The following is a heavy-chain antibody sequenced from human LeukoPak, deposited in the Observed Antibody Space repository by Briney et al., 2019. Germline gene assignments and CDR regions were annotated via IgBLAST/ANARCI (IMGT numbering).Heavy chain of an antibody. CDR2: IIPIFGTA. CDR3: ARDPTSGWYSGYFDY. J-gene: IGHJ4*02. Sequence: SVKVSCKASGYTFTSYYMHWVRQAPGQGLEWMGGIIPIFGTANYAQKFQGRVTITADESTSTAYMELSSLRSEDTAVYYCARDPTSGWYSGYFDYWGQGTLVTVSS. CDR1: GYTFTSYY. D-gene: IGHD6-19*01. V-gene: IGHV1-69*13.